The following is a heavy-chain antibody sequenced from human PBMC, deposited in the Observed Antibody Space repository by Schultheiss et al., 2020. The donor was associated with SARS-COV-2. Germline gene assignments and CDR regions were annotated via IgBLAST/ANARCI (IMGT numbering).Heavy chain of an antibody. D-gene: IGHD3-10*01. CDR3: ARVGSNYGSGSYYDY. CDR2: IKQDGSEK. J-gene: IGHJ4*02. Sequence: GGSLRLSCAASGFTFSSYAMSWVRQAPGKGLEWVANIKQDGSEKYYVDSVKGRFTISRDNAKNTLYLQMNSLRAEDTAVYYCARVGSNYGSGSYYDYWGQGTLVTVSS. CDR1: GFTFSSYA. V-gene: IGHV3-7*01.